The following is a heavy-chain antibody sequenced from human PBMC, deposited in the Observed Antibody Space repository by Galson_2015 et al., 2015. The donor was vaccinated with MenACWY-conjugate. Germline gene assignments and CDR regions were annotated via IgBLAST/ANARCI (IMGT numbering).Heavy chain of an antibody. V-gene: IGHV3-48*02. D-gene: IGHD5-24*01. J-gene: IGHJ4*02. CDR1: GFTFSSYS. CDR2: ISTSSSYI. Sequence: SLRLSCAASGFTFSSYSMNWVRQAPGKGLEWVSYISTSSSYIYYADSVKGRFTISRDNAKNSLYLQMNSLRDEDTAVYYCARDWPDGYKLFFDYWGQGTRVTASS. CDR3: ARDWPDGYKLFFDY.